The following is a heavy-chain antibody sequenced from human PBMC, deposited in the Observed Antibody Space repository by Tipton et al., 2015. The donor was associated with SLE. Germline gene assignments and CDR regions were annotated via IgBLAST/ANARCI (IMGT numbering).Heavy chain of an antibody. V-gene: IGHV4-39*07. D-gene: IGHD3-3*01. CDR3: ARATGSIFGVARGGMDV. Sequence: TLSLTCTVSGGSISSGSYYWSWIRQPAGKGLEWIGEINHSGSTNYNPSLKSRVTISVDTSKNQFSLKLSSVTAADTAVYYCARATGSIFGVARGGMDVWGQGTTVTVSS. CDR2: INHSGST. CDR1: GGSISSGSYY. J-gene: IGHJ6*02.